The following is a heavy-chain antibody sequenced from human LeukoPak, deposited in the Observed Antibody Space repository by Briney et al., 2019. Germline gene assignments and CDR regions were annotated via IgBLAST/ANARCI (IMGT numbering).Heavy chain of an antibody. J-gene: IGHJ4*02. D-gene: IGHD3-10*01. Sequence: GESLKISCKSSEYGFTNYWIAWVRQMPGKGLEWMGSIDPSDSSTNYSPSLQGHVTISVEKSISTAYLQWSSLKASDTAMYYCARHMSRSFGFWGQGTLVIVSA. CDR1: EYGFTNYW. V-gene: IGHV5-10-1*01. CDR2: IDPSDSST. CDR3: ARHMSRSFGF.